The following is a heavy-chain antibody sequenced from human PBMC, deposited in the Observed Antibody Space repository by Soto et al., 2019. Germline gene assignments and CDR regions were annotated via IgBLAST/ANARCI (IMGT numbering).Heavy chain of an antibody. V-gene: IGHV4-30-2*01. CDR1: GGSISSGGYS. J-gene: IGHJ6*02. CDR3: ARVPDV. CDR2: IYHSGST. Sequence: SETLSLTCAVSGGSISSGGYSWSWTRQPPGKGLEWIGYIYHSGSTYYNPSLKGRVTISVDKNQFSLKLSSVTAADTAVYYCARVPDVWGQGTTVTVS.